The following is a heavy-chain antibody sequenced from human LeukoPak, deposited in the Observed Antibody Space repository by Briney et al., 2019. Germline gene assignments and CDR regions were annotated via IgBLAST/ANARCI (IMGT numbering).Heavy chain of an antibody. V-gene: IGHV3-48*01. CDR1: GFTFSSHS. D-gene: IGHD6-19*01. CDR2: ISSSSSTI. J-gene: IGHJ4*02. Sequence: GGSLRLSCAASGFTFSSHSMNWVRQAPGKGLEWVSYISSSSSTIYYADSVKGRFTISRDNAKNSLYLQMNSLRAEDTAVYYCERDSQYSSGPPFDYWGQGTLVTVSS. CDR3: ERDSQYSSGPPFDY.